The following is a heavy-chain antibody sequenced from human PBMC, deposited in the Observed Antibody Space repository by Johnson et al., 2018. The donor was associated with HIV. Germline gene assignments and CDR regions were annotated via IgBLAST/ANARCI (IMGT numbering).Heavy chain of an antibody. D-gene: IGHD3-3*01. Sequence: EVQLVESGGGLVQPGRSLRLSCAASGFTFDDYGMHWVRQAPGKGLEWVSGFNWNSGSIGYADSVKGRFTISRDNSKNTLYLQMNSLRAEDTAVYYCAKALHYDDRPGDAFDIWGQGTMVTVSS. J-gene: IGHJ3*02. V-gene: IGHV3-9*01. CDR3: AKALHYDDRPGDAFDI. CDR2: FNWNSGSI. CDR1: GFTFDDYG.